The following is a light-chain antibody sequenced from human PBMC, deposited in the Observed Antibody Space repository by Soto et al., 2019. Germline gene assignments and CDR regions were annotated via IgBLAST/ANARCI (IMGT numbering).Light chain of an antibody. Sequence: QSALTQPASVSASPGQSITISCTGTTSDIGTYNSVSWYQRQPGKAPKLIIYDVSNRPSGVSDRFSGAKSDTTASLTISGLRAEDEADYYCASYAKTTTPRLLFGGGTKVTVL. CDR1: TSDIGTYNS. CDR2: DVS. J-gene: IGLJ2*01. CDR3: ASYAKTTTPRLL. V-gene: IGLV2-14*03.